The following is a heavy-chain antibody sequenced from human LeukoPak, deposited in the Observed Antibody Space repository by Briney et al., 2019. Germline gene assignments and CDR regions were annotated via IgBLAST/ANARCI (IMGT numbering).Heavy chain of an antibody. CDR3: ARDIDGYSSSWYSDY. V-gene: IGHV1-18*01. CDR1: GYTFTSYG. D-gene: IGHD6-13*01. Sequence: ASVKVSCKASGYTFTSYGISWVRQAPGQGLEWMGWISAYNGNTNYAQKLQGRVTITADKSTSTAYMELSSLRSEDTAVYYCARDIDGYSSSWYSDYWGQGTLVTVSS. J-gene: IGHJ4*02. CDR2: ISAYNGNT.